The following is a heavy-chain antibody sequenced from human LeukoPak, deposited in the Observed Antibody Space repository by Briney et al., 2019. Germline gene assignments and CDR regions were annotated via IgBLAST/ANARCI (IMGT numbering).Heavy chain of an antibody. CDR3: ARDPGLMVYAISSTAYYFDY. V-gene: IGHV1-2*02. D-gene: IGHD2-8*01. CDR1: VYTFTGSY. Sequence: ASVKVSCKASVYTFTGSYLHWVRQAPGQRLEWMGWINPDSGGTNIAHNFQGRVTMTRDTSISTAYMELSRLRSDDTAMYFCARDPGLMVYAISSTAYYFDYWGQGTLVTVSS. CDR2: INPDSGGT. J-gene: IGHJ4*02.